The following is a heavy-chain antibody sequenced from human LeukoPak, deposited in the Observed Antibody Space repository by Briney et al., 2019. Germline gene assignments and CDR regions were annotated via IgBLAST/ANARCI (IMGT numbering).Heavy chain of an antibody. CDR2: SNPNSGDT. Sequence: GASVKVSCKASGYTFTGYDMHGVRQAPGQGREWMGWSNPNSGDTNYAQKFQGRVTMTSDTSISTAYMEPSRLRSDDPAVHHCARDKSGNSGWYSYFDYWGQGTLAPVPS. CDR3: ARDKSGNSGWYSYFDY. V-gene: IGHV1-2*02. D-gene: IGHD6-19*01. CDR1: GYTFTGYD. J-gene: IGHJ4*02.